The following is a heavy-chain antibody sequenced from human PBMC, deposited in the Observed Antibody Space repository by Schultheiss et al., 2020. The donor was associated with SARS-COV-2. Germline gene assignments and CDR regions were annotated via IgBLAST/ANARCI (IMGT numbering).Heavy chain of an antibody. Sequence: SETLSLTCTVSGGSISSYYWSWIRQPPGKGLEWIGYISYSGTTNYNPSLKSRVTISVDTSKNQFSLKLSSVTAADTAVYYCARRSGSYRHDAFDIWGQGTMVTVSS. CDR2: ISYSGTT. V-gene: IGHV4-59*12. CDR3: ARRSGSYRHDAFDI. J-gene: IGHJ3*02. D-gene: IGHD1-26*01. CDR1: GGSISSYY.